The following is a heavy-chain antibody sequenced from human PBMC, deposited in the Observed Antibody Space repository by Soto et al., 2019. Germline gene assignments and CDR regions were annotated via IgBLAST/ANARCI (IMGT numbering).Heavy chain of an antibody. CDR3: ARDEIEVSDFWSGYPRSYYYGMDV. D-gene: IGHD3-3*01. CDR1: GGTFSSYA. CDR2: IIPIFGTA. V-gene: IGHV1-69*06. J-gene: IGHJ6*02. Sequence: SVKVSCKASGGTFSSYAISWVRQAPGQGLEWMGGIIPIFGTANYAQKFQGRVTITADKSMSTAYMELSSLRSEDTAVYYCARDEIEVSDFWSGYPRSYYYGMDVWGQGTTVTVSS.